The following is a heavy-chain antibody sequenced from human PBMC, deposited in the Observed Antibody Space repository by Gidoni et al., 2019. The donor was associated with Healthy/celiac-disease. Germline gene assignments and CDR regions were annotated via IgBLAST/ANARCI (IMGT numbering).Heavy chain of an antibody. CDR3: AKGGDYAYYYFDY. Sequence: EVQLLESGGGLVQPGGSLRLSCEASGFTFSRYAMSWVRQAPGKGLEWVSAISGSGGSPYYADSVKGRFTISRDNSKNTLYLQMNSLRAEDTAVYYCAKGGDYAYYYFDYWGQGTLVTVSS. V-gene: IGHV3-23*01. D-gene: IGHD4-17*01. CDR2: ISGSGGSP. J-gene: IGHJ4*02. CDR1: GFTFSRYA.